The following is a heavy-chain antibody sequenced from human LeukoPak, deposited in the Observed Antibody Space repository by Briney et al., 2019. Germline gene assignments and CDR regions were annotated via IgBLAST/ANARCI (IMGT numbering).Heavy chain of an antibody. J-gene: IGHJ4*02. CDR3: ARAGIAAISFDY. V-gene: IGHV1-2*04. Sequence: ASVKVSCKASGYTFTGYYMHWVRQAPGQGLEWMGWINPNSGGTNYAQKFQGWVTMTRDTSISTAYMELSRLRSDDTAVYHCARAGIAAISFDYWGQGTLVTVSS. CDR2: INPNSGGT. D-gene: IGHD6-13*01. CDR1: GYTFTGYY.